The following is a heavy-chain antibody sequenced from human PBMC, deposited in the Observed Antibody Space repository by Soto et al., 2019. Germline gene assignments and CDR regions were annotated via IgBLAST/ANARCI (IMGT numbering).Heavy chain of an antibody. CDR1: GYSFTSYW. Sequence: GESLKISCKGSGYSFTSYWISWVRQMPGKGLEWMGRIDPSDSYTNYSPSFQGHVTISADKSISTAYLQWSSLKASDTAMYYCARHYAYYYDSSGSATGAFDIWGQGTMVTV. CDR2: IDPSDSYT. J-gene: IGHJ3*02. V-gene: IGHV5-10-1*01. CDR3: ARHYAYYYDSSGSATGAFDI. D-gene: IGHD3-22*01.